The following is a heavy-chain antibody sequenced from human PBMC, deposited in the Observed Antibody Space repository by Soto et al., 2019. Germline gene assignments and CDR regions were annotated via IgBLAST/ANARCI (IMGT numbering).Heavy chain of an antibody. CDR1: GYSFTTYD. CDR3: ALKLGASLAFDS. Sequence: QVQLVQSGAEVKKPGASVKVSCQASGYSFTTYDINWVRQAPGQGLEWMGRMDPGSGSTGFAQKFQVRVTMTRNNSINTAYMELSSLRSDDTAVYYCALKLGASLAFDSCGQVTLITVSS. J-gene: IGHJ1*01. D-gene: IGHD7-27*01. CDR2: MDPGSGST. V-gene: IGHV1-8*01.